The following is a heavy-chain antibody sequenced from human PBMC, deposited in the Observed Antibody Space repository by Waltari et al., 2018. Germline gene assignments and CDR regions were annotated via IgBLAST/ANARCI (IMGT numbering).Heavy chain of an antibody. CDR1: GFTFSSSG. J-gene: IGHJ4*02. CDR2: IWYDGSNK. D-gene: IGHD3-16*01. Sequence: QVQLVESGGGLVQPGRSLRLSCAASGFTFSSSGIHWVRRAPGKGLEWVAVIWYDGSNKYYADSVKGRFTISRDNSKNTLYLQMNSLRAEDTAVYYCARTYAFEHIDYWGQGTLVTVSS. CDR3: ARTYAFEHIDY. V-gene: IGHV3-33*01.